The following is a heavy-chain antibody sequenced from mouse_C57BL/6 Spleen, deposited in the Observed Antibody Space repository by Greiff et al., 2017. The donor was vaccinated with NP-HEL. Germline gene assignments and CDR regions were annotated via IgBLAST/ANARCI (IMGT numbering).Heavy chain of an antibody. J-gene: IGHJ4*01. CDR1: GYSITSGYY. Sequence: EVQLKESGPGLVKPSQSLSLTCSVTGYSITSGYYWNWIRQFPGNKLEWMGYISYDGSNNYNPSLKNRISITRDTSKNQFFLKLNSVTTEDTATYYCASYYGSGAMDYWGQGTSVTVSS. V-gene: IGHV3-6*01. D-gene: IGHD1-1*01. CDR2: ISYDGSN. CDR3: ASYYGSGAMDY.